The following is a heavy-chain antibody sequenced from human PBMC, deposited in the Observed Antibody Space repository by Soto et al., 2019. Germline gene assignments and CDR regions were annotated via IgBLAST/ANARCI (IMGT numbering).Heavy chain of an antibody. V-gene: IGHV2-5*02. CDR2: IYWDDDK. CDR1: GFSLSTSGVG. D-gene: IGHD4-17*01. CDR3: AHSRYTVTTGGWYFDY. Sequence: SGPTLVNPTQTLTLTCTFSGFSLSTSGVGVGWIRQPPGKALEWLALIYWDDDKRYSPSLKGRLTITKDTSKNQVVLTMTNMDPVDTATYYCAHSRYTVTTGGWYFDYWGQGTLVTVSS. J-gene: IGHJ4*02.